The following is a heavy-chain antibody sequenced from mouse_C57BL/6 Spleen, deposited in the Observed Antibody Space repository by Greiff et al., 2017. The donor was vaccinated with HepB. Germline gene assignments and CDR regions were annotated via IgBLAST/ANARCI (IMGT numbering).Heavy chain of an antibody. CDR3: ARGNLWLRRSRHAMDY. V-gene: IGHV3-6*01. CDR2: ISYDGSN. CDR1: GYSITSGYY. J-gene: IGHJ4*01. Sequence: EVQLQESGPGLVKPSQSLSLTCSVTGYSITSGYYWNWIRQFPGNKLEWMGYISYDGSNNYNPSLKNRISITRDTSKNQFFLKLNSVTTEDTATYYGARGNLWLRRSRHAMDYWGQGTSVTVSS. D-gene: IGHD2-2*01.